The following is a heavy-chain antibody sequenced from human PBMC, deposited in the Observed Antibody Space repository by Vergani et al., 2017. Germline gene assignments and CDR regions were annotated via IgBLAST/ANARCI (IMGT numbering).Heavy chain of an antibody. CDR1: EFTFSDVW. CDR2: IKSNADGGSA. J-gene: IGHJ6*03. V-gene: IGHV3-15*01. CDR3: TAEKXVAFYYSYYHDVV. Sequence: EGQLVESGGGLVKPGGSLRLSCAASEFTFSDVWMSWVRQAPGKGLEWVARIKSNADGGSADYAASVKGRFIISRDDSKNFLYLQMNSLKIEDTALYFFTAEKXVAFYYSYYHDVVGGKGATVAVAS. D-gene: IGHD2-21*01.